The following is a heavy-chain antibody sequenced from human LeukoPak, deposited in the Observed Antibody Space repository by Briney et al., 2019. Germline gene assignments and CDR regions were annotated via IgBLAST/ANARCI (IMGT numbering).Heavy chain of an antibody. CDR3: ATWAFYHNLDV. Sequence: PGGALRLSCAASGFNIGPYAMYWVRQGPGRSLEWVSVIKADGSGTFYSDPVRGRSTTSRDNSKNSLYLQMSSLTSDDTALYYCATWAFYHNLDVWGQGTTVAVSS. V-gene: IGHV3-43*02. CDR2: IKADGSGT. J-gene: IGHJ6*02. CDR1: GFNIGPYA. D-gene: IGHD2/OR15-2a*01.